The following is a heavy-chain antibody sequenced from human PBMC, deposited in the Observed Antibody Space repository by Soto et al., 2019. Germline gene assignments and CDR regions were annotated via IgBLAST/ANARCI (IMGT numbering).Heavy chain of an antibody. CDR1: GGSISSYY. D-gene: IGHD3-22*01. CDR2: IYYSGST. Sequence: SETLSLTCTVSGGSISSYYWSWIRQPPGKGLEWMGYIYYSGSTNYNPSLKSRVTISVDTSKNQFSLKLSSVTAADTAVYYCARGLNYDSSGYYRTNYYYYGMDVWGQGTTVTVSS. CDR3: ARGLNYDSSGYYRTNYYYYGMDV. J-gene: IGHJ6*02. V-gene: IGHV4-59*01.